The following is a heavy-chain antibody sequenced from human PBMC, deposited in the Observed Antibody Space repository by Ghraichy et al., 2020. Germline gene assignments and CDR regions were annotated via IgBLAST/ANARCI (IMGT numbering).Heavy chain of an antibody. J-gene: IGHJ3*01. CDR2: ISDDSSGT. CDR1: GFTFSSYA. V-gene: IGHV3-23*01. D-gene: IGHD3-22*01. Sequence: GESLNISCGASGFTFSSYAMNWVRQAPGKGLEWVSTISDDSSGTYYADSVQGRFAISRDNSKKTLSLQMNRLRAEDTAVYYCAKRGDNVGYYPNDSFDVWGQGTLVTVSS. CDR3: AKRGDNVGYYPNDSFDV.